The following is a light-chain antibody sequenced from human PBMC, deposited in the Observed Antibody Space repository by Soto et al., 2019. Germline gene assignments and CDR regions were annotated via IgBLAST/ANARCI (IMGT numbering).Light chain of an antibody. Sequence: QSALTQPASVSGSPGQSITISCTGTSSDVGGYDYVSWYQQYTGKAPKLMIYDVSKRPSGVPDRFSGSKSGNTASLTVSGLRADDEAVYYCSSYGGGDTFHVIFGGGTKLTVL. J-gene: IGLJ2*01. CDR2: DVS. CDR3: SSYGGGDTFHVI. CDR1: SSDVGGYDY. V-gene: IGLV2-8*01.